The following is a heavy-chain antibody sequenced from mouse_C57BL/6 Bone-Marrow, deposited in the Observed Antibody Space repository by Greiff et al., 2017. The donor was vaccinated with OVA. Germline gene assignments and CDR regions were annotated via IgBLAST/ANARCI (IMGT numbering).Heavy chain of an antibody. J-gene: IGHJ2*01. Sequence: EVQRVEPGGGLVKPGGSLKLSCAASGFTFSSYAMSWVRQTPEKRLEWVATISDGGSYTYYPDNVKGRFTISRDNAKNDLYLLMSQLKSEDTAMYYCAGDLNYFDYWGQGTTLTVSS. V-gene: IGHV5-4*01. CDR1: GFTFSSYA. CDR3: AGDLNYFDY. CDR2: ISDGGSYT.